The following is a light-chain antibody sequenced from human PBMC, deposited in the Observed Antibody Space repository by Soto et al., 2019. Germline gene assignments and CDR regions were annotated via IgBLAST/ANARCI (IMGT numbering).Light chain of an antibody. Sequence: DIVMTQSPDSLAVSLGERATINCKSSQSVLYSSNNKNYLTWYQQKPGQPPKLLISWASTRESGVPERFSGSGSGTDFTLTISSLQAEDVAVYYCQQYYDSPLTFDGGTKVEIK. CDR1: QSVLYSSNNKNY. CDR2: WAS. J-gene: IGKJ4*01. CDR3: QQYYDSPLT. V-gene: IGKV4-1*01.